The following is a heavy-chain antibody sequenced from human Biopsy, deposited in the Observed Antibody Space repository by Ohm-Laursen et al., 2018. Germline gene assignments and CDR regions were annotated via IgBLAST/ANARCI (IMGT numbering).Heavy chain of an antibody. J-gene: IGHJ4*02. CDR3: ARLGSGDYFPTFFDF. Sequence: SDTLSLTCIVSGVSINGGRYYWNWIRHHPGKGLEWIGNILYSANTYYNPSLKSRVTISVDTSKNQFSLKLSSVTAADTAVYYCARLGSGDYFPTFFDFWGQGALVTVSS. CDR2: ILYSANT. CDR1: GVSINGGRYY. V-gene: IGHV4-31*03. D-gene: IGHD5-12*01.